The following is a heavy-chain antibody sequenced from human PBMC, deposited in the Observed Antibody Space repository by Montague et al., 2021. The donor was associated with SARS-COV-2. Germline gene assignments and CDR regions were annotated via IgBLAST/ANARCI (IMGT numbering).Heavy chain of an antibody. CDR1: GFVFHDYA. CDR3: ARDHERVGWPLDS. CDR2: ISGSGGGT. V-gene: IGHV3-23*01. J-gene: IGHJ5*01. Sequence: SLRLSCAASGFVFHDYAINWIRQAPGKALEWVSAISGSGGGTYYAESVKGRSATSRDTSKNTVFLQMDSLRVEDTALYFCARDHERVGWPLDSWGQGTLVIVSS. D-gene: IGHD2-2*01.